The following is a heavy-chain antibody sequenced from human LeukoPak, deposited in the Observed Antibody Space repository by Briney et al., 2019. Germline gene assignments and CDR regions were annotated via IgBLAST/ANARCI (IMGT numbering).Heavy chain of an antibody. D-gene: IGHD1-20*01. Sequence: SETLSLTCTVSGGSISSYYWSWIRQPPGKGLEWIGEINHSGSTYYNPSLKSRVTISVDRSKNQFSLKLSSVTAADTAVYYCARDNWNGRFDPWGQGTLVTVSS. CDR2: INHSGST. CDR1: GGSISSYY. J-gene: IGHJ5*02. V-gene: IGHV4-34*01. CDR3: ARDNWNGRFDP.